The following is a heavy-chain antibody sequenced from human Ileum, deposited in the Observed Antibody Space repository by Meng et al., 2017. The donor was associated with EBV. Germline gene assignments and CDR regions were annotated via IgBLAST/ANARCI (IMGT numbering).Heavy chain of an antibody. J-gene: IGHJ4*02. D-gene: IGHD3-22*01. CDR1: GCHNSSSSW. Sequence: QGRLRETGPGLVKPSGTRSLTCAVSGCHNSSSSWWSWVRQAPGKGLEWIGEIHYTESTNYNPSLKSRVTISVDKSKNQFSLKLSSVTAADTAVYYCARESYSDSSGYYSLDYWGQGSLVTVSS. V-gene: IGHV4-4*02. CDR2: IHYTEST. CDR3: ARESYSDSSGYYSLDY.